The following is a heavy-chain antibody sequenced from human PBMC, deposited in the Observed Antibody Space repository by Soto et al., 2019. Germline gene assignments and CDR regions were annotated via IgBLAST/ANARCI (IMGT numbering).Heavy chain of an antibody. D-gene: IGHD2-15*01. Sequence: PGGSLRLSCAASGFTFSSYAMSWVRQAPGKGLEWVSAISGSGGSTYYADSVKGRFTISRDNSKNTLYLQMNSLRAEDTAVYYCAKETYCSGGSCYYYYMDVWGKGTTVTVSS. CDR1: GFTFSSYA. CDR3: AKETYCSGGSCYYYYMDV. CDR2: ISGSGGST. V-gene: IGHV3-23*01. J-gene: IGHJ6*03.